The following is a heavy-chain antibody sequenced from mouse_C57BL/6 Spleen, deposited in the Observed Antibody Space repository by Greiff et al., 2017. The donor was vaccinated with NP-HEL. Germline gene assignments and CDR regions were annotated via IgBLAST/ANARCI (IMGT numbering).Heavy chain of an antibody. Sequence: EVQLQQSGPELVKPGASVKISCKASGYSFTDYNMNWVKQSNGKSLEWIGVINPNYGTTSYNQKFKGKATLTVDQSSSTAYMQLNSLTSEDSAVYYCARRNYYEYDERSYAYWGQGTLVTVSA. CDR1: GYSFTDYN. D-gene: IGHD2-4*01. J-gene: IGHJ3*01. CDR3: ARRNYYEYDERSYAY. V-gene: IGHV1-39*01. CDR2: INPNYGTT.